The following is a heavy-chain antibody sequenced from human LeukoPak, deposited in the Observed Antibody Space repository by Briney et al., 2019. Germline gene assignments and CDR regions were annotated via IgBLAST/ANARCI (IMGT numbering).Heavy chain of an antibody. CDR2: ISAYNGNT. V-gene: IGHV1-18*01. CDR3: ARSHLSNYDFWSGYPEYFQH. CDR1: GYTFTSYG. D-gene: IGHD3-3*01. J-gene: IGHJ1*01. Sequence: GASVKVSCKASGYTFTSYGISWVRQAPGQGLEWMGWISAYNGNTNYAQKLQGRVTMTTDTSTSTAYMELRSLRSDDTAVYYCARSHLSNYDFWSGYPEYFQHWGQGTLVTVSS.